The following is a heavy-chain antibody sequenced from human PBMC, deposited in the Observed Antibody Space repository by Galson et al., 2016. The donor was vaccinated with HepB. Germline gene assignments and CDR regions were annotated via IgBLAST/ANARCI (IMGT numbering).Heavy chain of an antibody. V-gene: IGHV3-33*01. CDR3: VRGGFDILSGSAPFDP. J-gene: IGHJ5*02. D-gene: IGHD3-9*01. CDR1: GFIFNGYG. Sequence: SLRLSCAASGFIFNGYGMHWVRQAPGKGLEWVALIWFDGSEKYYSDSVKGRFIISRDNSNNSLFLQMDSLRGDDTAIYYCVRGGFDILSGSAPFDPWGRGTLVTVSS. CDR2: IWFDGSEK.